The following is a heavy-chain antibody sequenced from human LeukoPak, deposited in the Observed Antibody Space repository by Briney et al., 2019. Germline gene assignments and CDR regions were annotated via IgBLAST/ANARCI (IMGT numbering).Heavy chain of an antibody. Sequence: GSLKPPWSSPGFPLSRHAMGLVPPAPGKGPEGVSAFCGRGGSTYYADSVKGRFTISRDNSKNTLYLQMNSLRAEDTAVYYCAKDGDTAMTPYYYYYGMDVWGQGTTVTVSS. CDR1: GFPLSRHA. D-gene: IGHD5-18*01. J-gene: IGHJ6*02. CDR2: FCGRGGST. V-gene: IGHV3-23*01. CDR3: AKDGDTAMTPYYYYYGMDV.